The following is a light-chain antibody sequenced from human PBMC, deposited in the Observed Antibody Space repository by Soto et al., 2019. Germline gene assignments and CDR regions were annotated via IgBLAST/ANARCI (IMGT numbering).Light chain of an antibody. CDR3: TSYGGSNIWV. J-gene: IGLJ3*02. CDR1: SSDVGAYQY. CDR2: EVS. Sequence: QSALTQPPSASGSPGQSVTISCTGTSSDVGAYQYVSWYQQYPGKAPKLMIYEVSKRPSGVPDRFSGSKSGNTASLTVSGLQAEDEADYYCTSYGGSNIWVFGGGTKVTVL. V-gene: IGLV2-8*01.